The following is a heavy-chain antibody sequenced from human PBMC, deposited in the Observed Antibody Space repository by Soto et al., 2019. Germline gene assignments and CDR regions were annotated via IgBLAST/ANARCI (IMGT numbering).Heavy chain of an antibody. D-gene: IGHD2-21*02. V-gene: IGHV1-46*02. CDR2: INPSNGFT. CDR3: ARDWPDTYCGGDCPLGYYYHGMDV. Sequence: QVQLVQSGAELKKPGASVSLSCKASGFTFNTYYIHWVRQSPGEGLQWMGVINPSNGFTSSPQKFQGRVTMTADTSTTTVYLELSSLKSEDTAVYFCARDWPDTYCGGDCPLGYYYHGMDVWGQGTAVTVSS. CDR1: GFTFNTYY. J-gene: IGHJ6*02.